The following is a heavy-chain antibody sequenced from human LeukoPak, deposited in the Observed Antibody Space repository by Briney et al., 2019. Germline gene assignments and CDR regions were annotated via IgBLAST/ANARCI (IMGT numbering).Heavy chain of an antibody. Sequence: GGSLRLSCAASGFTFSSYAMSWVRQAPGKGLEWVSAISGSGGSTYYADSVKGRFTISRDNSKNTLYLQMNSLRAEDTAVYYCAKTLKVSIVVVPAVYGMDVWGQGTTVTVSS. J-gene: IGHJ6*02. V-gene: IGHV3-23*01. D-gene: IGHD2-2*01. CDR3: AKTLKVSIVVVPAVYGMDV. CDR1: GFTFSSYA. CDR2: ISGSGGST.